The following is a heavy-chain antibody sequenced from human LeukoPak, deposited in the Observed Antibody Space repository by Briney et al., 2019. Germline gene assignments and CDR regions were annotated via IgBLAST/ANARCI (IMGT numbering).Heavy chain of an antibody. J-gene: IGHJ5*02. V-gene: IGHV4-4*02. CDR3: ASTSVAVRKDNWFDP. CDR2: IYHSGST. D-gene: IGHD6-19*01. CDR1: RGSISSNNW. Sequence: SETLSLTCAVSRGSISSNNWWSWVRQPPGKRLEWIAEIYHSGSTNYNPSLKTRVAISVDTSKNQFSLKLSSVTAADTAVYYCASTSVAVRKDNWFDPWGQGTLVTVSS.